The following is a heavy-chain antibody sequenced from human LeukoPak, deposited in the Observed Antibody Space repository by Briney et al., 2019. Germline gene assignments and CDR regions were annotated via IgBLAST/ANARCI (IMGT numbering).Heavy chain of an antibody. Sequence: GGSLRLSCAASGFTFSSYWMSWVRQAPGKGLEWVANIKQDGSEEYYVDSVKGRFTISRDNAKNSLYLQMNSLRAEDTAVYYCARVPGVNYDSSGRNKYYFDYWGQGTLVTVSS. CDR1: GFTFSSYW. CDR3: ARVPGVNYDSSGRNKYYFDY. D-gene: IGHD3-22*01. V-gene: IGHV3-7*01. J-gene: IGHJ4*02. CDR2: IKQDGSEE.